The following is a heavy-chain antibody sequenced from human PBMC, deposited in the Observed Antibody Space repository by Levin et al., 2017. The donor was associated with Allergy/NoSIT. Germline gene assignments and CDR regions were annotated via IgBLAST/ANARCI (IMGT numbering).Heavy chain of an antibody. CDR3: ARDVVNRFSATITGNDAFDI. J-gene: IGHJ3*02. CDR1: GFTFSSYE. V-gene: IGHV3-48*03. Sequence: GGSLRLSCAASGFTFSSYEMNWVRQAPGKGLEWVSYISSSGSTIYYADSVKGRFTISRDTAKNSLYLQMNSLRAEDTAVYYCARDVVNRFSATITGNDAFDIWGQGTMVTVSS. D-gene: IGHD5-24*01. CDR2: ISSSGSTI.